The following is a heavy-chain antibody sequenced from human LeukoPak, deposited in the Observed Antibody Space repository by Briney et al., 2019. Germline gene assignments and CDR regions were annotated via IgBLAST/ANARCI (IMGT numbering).Heavy chain of an antibody. D-gene: IGHD3-10*01. J-gene: IGHJ4*02. V-gene: IGHV4-38-2*02. Sequence: SETLSLTCTISGYSIGSGYYWSWIRQSPGKGLEWLASIYHSGDSFYKPSLKSRLTISVDKSKNQFSLKLTSVTAADTAVYYCARDSYGSGSSPLNYWGQGTLVTVSS. CDR2: IYHSGDS. CDR1: GYSIGSGYY. CDR3: ARDSYGSGSSPLNY.